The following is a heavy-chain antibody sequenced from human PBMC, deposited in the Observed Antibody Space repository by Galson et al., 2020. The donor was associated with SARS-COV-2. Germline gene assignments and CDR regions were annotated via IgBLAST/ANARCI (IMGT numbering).Heavy chain of an antibody. V-gene: IGHV3-7*01. D-gene: IGHD6-19*01. CDR3: ARDLYSSGPTGEYYYYYGMDV. CDR2: IKQDGSEN. J-gene: IGHJ6*02. Sequence: GGSLRLSCAASGFTFSSYWMSWVRQAPGKGLEWVANIKQDGSENYYVDSVKGRFTISRDNAKNSLYLQMNSLRAEDTAVYYCARDLYSSGPTGEYYYYYGMDVWGQGTTVTVSS. CDR1: GFTFSSYW.